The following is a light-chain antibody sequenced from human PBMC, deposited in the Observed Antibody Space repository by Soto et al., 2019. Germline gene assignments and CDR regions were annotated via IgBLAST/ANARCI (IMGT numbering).Light chain of an antibody. CDR1: KDIKNY. J-gene: IGKJ1*01. CDR2: AAS. CDR3: QHYDDLPWT. Sequence: DIQMTQSPSSLSASVGDRVTITCQASKDIKNYLNWYQQKPEKAPKLLIYAASILETGVPSRFSGSGSGTDFTFTISSLQPEDIATYYCQHYDDLPWTFGQGTKVAIK. V-gene: IGKV1-33*01.